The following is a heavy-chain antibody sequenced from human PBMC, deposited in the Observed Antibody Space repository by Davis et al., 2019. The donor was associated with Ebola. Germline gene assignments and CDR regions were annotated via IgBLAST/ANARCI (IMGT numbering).Heavy chain of an antibody. J-gene: IGHJ4*02. D-gene: IGHD3-3*01. CDR3: ARVEGDDFWGGYCDY. CDR2: IKQDGSEK. Sequence: RGSLRLSCAASGFTSTSYWTSCVRHPPGKGLEWVANIKQDGSEKYYVDSVKGRFTISRDNAKNSLYLQMNSLRAEDTAVYYCARVEGDDFWGGYCDYWGQGTLVTVSS. CDR1: GFTSTSYW. V-gene: IGHV3-7*01.